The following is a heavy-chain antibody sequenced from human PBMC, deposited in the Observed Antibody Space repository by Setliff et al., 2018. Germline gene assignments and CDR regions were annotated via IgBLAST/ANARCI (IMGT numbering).Heavy chain of an antibody. CDR2: IIPVFRTA. Sequence: ASVKVSCKASGGTFRSDGFNWVRQAPGQGLEWMGRIIPVFRTAKYAPKFQGRVTITADESTSTAYMELKDLTSDDTALYYCARINFYVSSGFYYASDYWGQGTLVTVSS. D-gene: IGHD3-22*01. V-gene: IGHV1-69*13. CDR1: GGTFRSDG. J-gene: IGHJ4*02. CDR3: ARINFYVSSGFYYASDY.